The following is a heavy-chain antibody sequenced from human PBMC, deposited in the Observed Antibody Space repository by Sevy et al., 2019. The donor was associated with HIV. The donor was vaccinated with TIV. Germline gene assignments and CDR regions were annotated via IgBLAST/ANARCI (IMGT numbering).Heavy chain of an antibody. Sequence: GGSLRLSCAASGFTFDDYAMHWVRQAPGKGLEWVSAISWNSGSIGYSDSVKGRFTISRDKSKNSLYLQMNSLRAEDTAFYYCAKERAMYFDSWSGAAIDSWGQGTLVTVSS. J-gene: IGHJ4*02. CDR2: ISWNSGSI. CDR1: GFTFDDYA. CDR3: AKERAMYFDSWSGAAIDS. D-gene: IGHD3-3*01. V-gene: IGHV3-9*01.